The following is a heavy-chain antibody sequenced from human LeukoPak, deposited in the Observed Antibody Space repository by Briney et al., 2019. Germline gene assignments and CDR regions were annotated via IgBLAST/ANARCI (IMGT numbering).Heavy chain of an antibody. J-gene: IGHJ4*02. CDR1: GFTFSSYS. V-gene: IGHV3-23*01. Sequence: GGSLRLSCAASGFTFSSYSMTWVRQAPGRGLEWVSAISGTGGSTYYANPVKGRFTISRDDSKNTLYLQMNSLRAEDTAVYYCAPAIGYYYGFWGQGTLVTVSS. D-gene: IGHD3-10*01. CDR3: APAIGYYYGF. CDR2: ISGTGGST.